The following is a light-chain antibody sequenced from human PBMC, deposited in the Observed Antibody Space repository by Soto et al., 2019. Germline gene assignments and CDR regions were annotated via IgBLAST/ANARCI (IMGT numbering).Light chain of an antibody. J-gene: IGKJ4*01. CDR1: QSISSW. CDR2: DAS. Sequence: DIQMTQSPSTLSASVGDRVTITCRASQSISSWLAWYQQKPGKAPKLLIYDASSLESGVPSRFSGSGSGTEFTITISSLQPDDFATYYCHSRLTFGGGTKVEIK. CDR3: HSRLT. V-gene: IGKV1-5*01.